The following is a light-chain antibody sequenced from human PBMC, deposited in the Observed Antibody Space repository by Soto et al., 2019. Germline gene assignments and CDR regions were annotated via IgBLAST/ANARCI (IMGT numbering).Light chain of an antibody. CDR1: SSDVGGYNY. V-gene: IGLV2-14*01. CDR2: DVS. J-gene: IGLJ1*01. CDR3: SSSTNEV. Sequence: QSALTQPASVSGSPGQSITISCTGTSSDVGGYNYVSWYQQHPGKAPKLMIYDVSNRPSGVSNRFSGSKSGNTASLPISGLQAEDEADYYCSSSTNEVFGTGTKLTVL.